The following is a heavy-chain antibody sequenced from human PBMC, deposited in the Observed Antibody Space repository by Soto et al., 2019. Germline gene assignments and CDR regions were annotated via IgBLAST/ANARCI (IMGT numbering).Heavy chain of an antibody. V-gene: IGHV1-69*06. CDR3: AREAPLESGRIFDH. D-gene: IGHD1-26*01. J-gene: IGHJ4*02. Sequence: QVQLVQSEAGVKQPGSSVKVSCNASRGTFSSQSFSWVRQAPGQGPEWMGGIMTVFDTTHYAQNFQDRLTISADKSTTTVYMELSSLRSEDTAVYFCAREAPLESGRIFDHWGQGTLVTVSS. CDR1: RGTFSSQS. CDR2: IMTVFDTT.